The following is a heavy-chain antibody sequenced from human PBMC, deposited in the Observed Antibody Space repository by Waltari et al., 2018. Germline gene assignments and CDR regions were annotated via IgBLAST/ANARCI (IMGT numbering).Heavy chain of an antibody. CDR3: ATKSTSSVWFER. D-gene: IGHD6-19*01. J-gene: IGHJ5*02. V-gene: IGHV3-53*01. CDR1: GFTVSSNY. CDR2: IFSDGRT. Sequence: EVQLVESGGGLIQPGESLRLSCAASGFTVSSNYMSWVRQAPGKGLEWVSIIFSDGRTSYADSVKGRFTISRDNSMNTLYLQMNSLRVEDTAMYYCATKSTSSVWFERWGQGTLVTVSS.